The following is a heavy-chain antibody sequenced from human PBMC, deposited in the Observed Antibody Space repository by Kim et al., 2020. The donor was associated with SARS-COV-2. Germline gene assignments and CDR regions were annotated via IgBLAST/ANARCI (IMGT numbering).Heavy chain of an antibody. CDR3: ARGSAGVVPSPILGIGPYYEYYAMDV. D-gene: IGHD3-3*01. CDR1: GGSFSGYH. CDR2: INHSGST. Sequence: SETLSLTCAVYGGSFSGYHWTWIRQPPGKGLEWIGEINHSGSTNCNPSLKSRVTISVDTSKNQFSLKLRSVTAADTAVYYCARGSAGVVPSPILGIGPYYEYYAMDVWGQGTTVTVSS. V-gene: IGHV4-34*01. J-gene: IGHJ6*02.